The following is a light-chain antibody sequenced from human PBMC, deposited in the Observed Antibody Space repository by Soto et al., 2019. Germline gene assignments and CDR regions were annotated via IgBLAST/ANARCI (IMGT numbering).Light chain of an antibody. CDR1: QSVSSN. CDR3: QQYNNWPPYT. CDR2: GAS. J-gene: IGKJ2*01. V-gene: IGKV3-15*01. Sequence: EIVMTQSPATLSVSPGERATLSCSASQSVSSNLAWYQQKPCQAPRLLIYGASTRATGIPARFSGSGSGTEFTITISSLQSDDCAVYYGQQYNNWPPYTVGQGTKLEIK.